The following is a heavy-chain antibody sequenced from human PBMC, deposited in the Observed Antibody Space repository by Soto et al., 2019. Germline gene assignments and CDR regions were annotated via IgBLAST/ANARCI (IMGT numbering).Heavy chain of an antibody. CDR2: IKSKTDGGTT. Sequence: GGSLRLSCAASGFTFSNAWMSWVRQAPGKGLEWVGRIKSKTDGGTTDYAAPVKGRFTISRDDSKNTLYLQMNSLKTEDTAVDYCTTFSTMFGVVIKNYDAFDIWGQGTMVTVSS. J-gene: IGHJ3*02. V-gene: IGHV3-15*01. CDR1: GFTFSNAW. CDR3: TTFSTMFGVVIKNYDAFDI. D-gene: IGHD3-3*01.